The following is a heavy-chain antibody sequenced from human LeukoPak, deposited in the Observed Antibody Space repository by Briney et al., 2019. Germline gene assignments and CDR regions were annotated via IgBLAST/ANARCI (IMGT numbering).Heavy chain of an antibody. J-gene: IGHJ6*03. CDR3: AKDGARGIVVVPAAIAGSGYYYMDV. V-gene: IGHV3-30*02. D-gene: IGHD2-2*02. CDR2: IRYDGSNK. Sequence: PGGSLRLSCAASGFTFSSYGMHWVRQAPGKGLEWVAFIRYDGSNKYYADSVKGRFTISRDNSKNTLYLQMNSLRAEDTAVYYCAKDGARGIVVVPAAIAGSGYYYMDVWGKGTTVTVSS. CDR1: GFTFSSYG.